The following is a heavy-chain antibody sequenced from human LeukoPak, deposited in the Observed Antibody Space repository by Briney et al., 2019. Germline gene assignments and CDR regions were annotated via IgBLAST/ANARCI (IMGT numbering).Heavy chain of an antibody. Sequence: ASVKVSCKASGGTFSSYAISWVRQAPGQGLEWMGRIIPILGIANYAQKFQGRVTMTEDTSTDTAYMELSSLRSEDTAVYYCATDRGIAAAGALDYWGQGTLVTVSS. V-gene: IGHV1-69*04. CDR3: ATDRGIAAAGALDY. CDR2: IIPILGIA. CDR1: GGTFSSYA. J-gene: IGHJ4*02. D-gene: IGHD6-13*01.